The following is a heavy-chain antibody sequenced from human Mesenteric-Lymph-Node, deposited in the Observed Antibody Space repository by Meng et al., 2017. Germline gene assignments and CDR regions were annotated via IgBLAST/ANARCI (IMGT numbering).Heavy chain of an antibody. J-gene: IGHJ4*02. V-gene: IGHV3-7*04. CDR1: GFTFDDYA. CDR2: IKKGGSEK. D-gene: IGHD3-9*01. CDR3: ARGYDILTGNPNNFDY. Sequence: GESLKISCAASGFTFDDYAMHWVRQAPGKGLEWVANIKKGGSEKYYVDSVKGRFTISRDDAKNSVYLQMDSLRVEDTALYFCARGYDILTGNPNNFDYWGEGTLVTVSS.